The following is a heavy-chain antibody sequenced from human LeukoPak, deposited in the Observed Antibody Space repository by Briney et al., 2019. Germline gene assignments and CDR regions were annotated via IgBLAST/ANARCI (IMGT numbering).Heavy chain of an antibody. V-gene: IGHV4-59*01. D-gene: IGHD3-10*01. J-gene: IGHJ6*02. CDR3: ASLYYYGSGPLMDV. CDR2: IYYSGST. CDR1: GGSISSYY. Sequence: SETLSLTCTVSGGSISSYYWSWIRQPPGKGLEWIGYIYYSGSTNYNPSLKSRVTISVDTSKNQFSLKLSSVTAADTAVYYCASLYYYGSGPLMDVWGQGTTVTVPS.